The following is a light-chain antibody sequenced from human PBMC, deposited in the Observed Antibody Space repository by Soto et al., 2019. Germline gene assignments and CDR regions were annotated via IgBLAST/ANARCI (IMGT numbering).Light chain of an antibody. Sequence: QSVLTQPPSVSGAPGQRVTISCTGSSSNIGAGYDVHWYQQLPGTAPKLLIYGNSNRPSGVPDRFSGSKSGTSASLAITGLQAGDEADYYCQSYDSSLSGSRVFGTGTKSPS. CDR2: GNS. J-gene: IGLJ1*01. CDR1: SSNIGAGYD. V-gene: IGLV1-40*01. CDR3: QSYDSSLSGSRV.